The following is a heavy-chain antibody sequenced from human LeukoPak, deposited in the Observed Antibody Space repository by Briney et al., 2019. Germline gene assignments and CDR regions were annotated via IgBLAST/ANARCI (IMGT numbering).Heavy chain of an antibody. Sequence: SETLSLTRAVYGGSFSGYYWSWIRQPPGKGLEWIGEINHSGTTNYNPSLKSRVTISVDTSKNQFSLKLSSVTAADTAVYYCARFSDGSGSYYNVPWYYYYGMDVWGQGTTVTVSS. D-gene: IGHD3-10*01. CDR3: ARFSDGSGSYYNVPWYYYYGMDV. J-gene: IGHJ6*02. CDR1: GGSFSGYY. CDR2: INHSGTT. V-gene: IGHV4-34*01.